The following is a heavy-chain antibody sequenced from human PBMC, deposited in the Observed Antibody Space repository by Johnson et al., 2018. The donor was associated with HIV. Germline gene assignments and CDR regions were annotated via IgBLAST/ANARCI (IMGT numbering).Heavy chain of an antibody. CDR3: ASRSYGYGRHACDI. J-gene: IGHJ3*02. D-gene: IGHD5-18*01. V-gene: IGHV3-30-3*01. Sequence: QVQLVESGGGVVQPGRSLRLSCAASGFTFSSYAMHWVRQAPGKGLEWVAVISYDGSNKYYADSVKGRFTISRDNSKNTLYLQMNSLRAEDTAVYYCASRSYGYGRHACDIWGRGTMVTVSS. CDR1: GFTFSSYA. CDR2: ISYDGSNK.